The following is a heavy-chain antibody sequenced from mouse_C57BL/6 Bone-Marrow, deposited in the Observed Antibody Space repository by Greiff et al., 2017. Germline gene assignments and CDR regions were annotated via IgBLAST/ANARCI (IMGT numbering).Heavy chain of an antibody. J-gene: IGHJ3*01. CDR1: GFSLTSYG. CDR3: ARRAFLWFAY. CDR2: IWSGGST. Sequence: QVQLQQSGPGLVQPSQCLSITCTVSGFSLTSYGVHWVRQSPGKGLAWLGVIWSGGSTDYNAAFISRLSISKDNSKSQVFCKMNSLQAADTAIYYCARRAFLWFAYWGQGTLVTVSA. V-gene: IGHV2-2*01.